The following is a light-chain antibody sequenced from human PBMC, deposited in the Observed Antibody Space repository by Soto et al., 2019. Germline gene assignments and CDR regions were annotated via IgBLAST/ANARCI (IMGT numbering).Light chain of an antibody. CDR2: GAS. V-gene: IGKV3-20*01. J-gene: IGKJ1*01. CDR1: QSVSNNY. CDR3: QQYSSLWT. Sequence: EIVLTQSPGTLSLSPGERPTLYCRASQSVSNNYLAWYQQKPGQAPRLLIYGASSRATGIPDRFSGSGSGTDFTLSISRLEPEDFAVYYCQQYSSLWTFGQGTKVDIK.